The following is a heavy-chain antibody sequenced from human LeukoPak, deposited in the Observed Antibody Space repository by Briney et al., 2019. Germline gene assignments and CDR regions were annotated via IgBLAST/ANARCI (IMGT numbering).Heavy chain of an antibody. Sequence: GASVKVSCKVSGYTLTELSMHWVRQAPGKGLEWMGGFEPEDGETIYAQKFQGRVTMTEDTSTDAAYMELSSLRSEDTAVYYCATAPKYYYDSSGYYYSDYWGQGTLVTVSS. CDR3: ATAPKYYYDSSGYYYSDY. V-gene: IGHV1-24*01. J-gene: IGHJ4*02. CDR1: GYTLTELS. D-gene: IGHD3-22*01. CDR2: FEPEDGET.